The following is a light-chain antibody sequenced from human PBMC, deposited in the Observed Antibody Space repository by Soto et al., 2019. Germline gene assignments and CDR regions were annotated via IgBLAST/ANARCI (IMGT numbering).Light chain of an antibody. J-gene: IGKJ3*01. CDR2: AAS. V-gene: IGKV1-8*01. Sequence: AIRMTQSPSSLSASTGDRVTITCRASQGISSYLAWYQQKPGKAPKLLIYAASTLQSGVPSRFSGSGSGTDFTLTIICLQSEDFATYYCQQYSSYPGTFGPGTKGDIK. CDR3: QQYSSYPGT. CDR1: QGISSY.